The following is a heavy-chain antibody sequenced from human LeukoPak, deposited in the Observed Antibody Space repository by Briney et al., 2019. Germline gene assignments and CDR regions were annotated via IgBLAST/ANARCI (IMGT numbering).Heavy chain of an antibody. CDR2: IWYDGSNK. CDR1: GFRLGGYG. D-gene: IGHD3-9*01. V-gene: IGHV3-30*02. CDR3: VRDLLTLPQKYFDS. Sequence: GGSLRLSCAASGFRLGGYGMHWVRQAPGKGLEWVAYIWYDGSNKDYGDSMKGGFTISRDNSKNMLYLQMSSLRPEDTAVYYCVRDLLTLPQKYFDSWGQGTLVSVSS. J-gene: IGHJ4*02.